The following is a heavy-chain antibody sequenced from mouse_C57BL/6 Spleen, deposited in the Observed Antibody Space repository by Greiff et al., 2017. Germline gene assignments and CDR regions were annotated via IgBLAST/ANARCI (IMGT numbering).Heavy chain of an antibody. J-gene: IGHJ1*03. CDR1: GYTFTNYW. CDR3: ARGGGKGWYGDV. V-gene: IGHV1-63*01. D-gene: IGHD1-1*02. Sequence: VQLQQSGAELVRPGTSVKMSCKASGYTFTNYWIGWAKQRPGHGLEWIGDIYPGGGYTNYNEKFNGKATLTADKSSSTAYMQFSSLTSEDSAIYYCARGGGKGWYGDVWGTGTTVTGSS. CDR2: IYPGGGYT.